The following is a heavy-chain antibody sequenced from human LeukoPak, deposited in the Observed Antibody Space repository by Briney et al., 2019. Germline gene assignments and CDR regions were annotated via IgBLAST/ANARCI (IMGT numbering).Heavy chain of an antibody. J-gene: IGHJ4*02. D-gene: IGHD3-3*01. CDR2: TYLRSRWYH. V-gene: IGHV6-1*01. Sequence: SHTLSLTCAIFGDFVSSSNAAWNWVRQSPSRGLEWLGRTYLRSRWYHDFAESVKSRISINADTSKNQFSLQLNSVTPEDTAVYYCARDGGPTGVLNFDYWGQGTLVTVSS. CDR3: ARDGGPTGVLNFDY. CDR1: GDFVSSSNAA.